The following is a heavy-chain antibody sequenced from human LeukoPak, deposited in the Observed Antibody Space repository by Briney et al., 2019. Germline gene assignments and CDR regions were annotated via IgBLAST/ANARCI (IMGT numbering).Heavy chain of an antibody. CDR3: ASWAGGNEPVASFDY. Sequence: ASVTVSFTPTAYSFTAYYIFWMRPAPGQGLECMGWINLYNGATKYAQRFQSRVTMTRDTSISTAYMELSRLRSDDTATYYCASWAGGNEPVASFDYWGQGTLVTVSS. D-gene: IGHD1-14*01. CDR1: AYSFTAYY. CDR2: INLYNGAT. J-gene: IGHJ4*02. V-gene: IGHV1-2*02.